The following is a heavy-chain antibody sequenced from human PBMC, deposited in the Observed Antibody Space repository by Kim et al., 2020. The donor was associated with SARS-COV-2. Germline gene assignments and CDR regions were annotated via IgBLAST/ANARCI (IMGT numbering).Heavy chain of an antibody. V-gene: IGHV3-53*01. Sequence: YSDAVKGRFTISRDSSKNVVDLQMNSLRADETAVYYCAKTIVEARFFDYWGQGTLVTVSS. J-gene: IGHJ4*02. CDR3: AKTIVEARFFDY. D-gene: IGHD6-6*01.